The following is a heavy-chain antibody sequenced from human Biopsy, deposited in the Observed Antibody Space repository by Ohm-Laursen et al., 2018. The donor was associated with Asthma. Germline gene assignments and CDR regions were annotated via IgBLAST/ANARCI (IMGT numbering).Heavy chain of an antibody. D-gene: IGHD3-10*01. V-gene: IGHV1-2*06. CDR2: INPNTGDT. J-gene: IGHJ6*02. CDR1: GYTFTDYY. CDR3: ARHPYVDGSDNYYYRGNDYYLGMDV. Sequence: GSSVKVSCKASGYTFTDYYIHWVRQAPGQGLEWMGRINPNTGDTQYAQKFQGRVTITRDTSTSTAYMELSSLRSEDTAVYYCARHPYVDGSDNYYYRGNDYYLGMDVWGQGTTVTVSS.